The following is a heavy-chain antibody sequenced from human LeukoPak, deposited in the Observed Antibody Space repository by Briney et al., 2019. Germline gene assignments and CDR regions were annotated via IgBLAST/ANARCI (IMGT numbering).Heavy chain of an antibody. CDR3: AKPVAPSYSSGWFLFDY. J-gene: IGHJ4*02. CDR1: GFTFSSYG. V-gene: IGHV3-30*18. Sequence: PGGSLRLSCAASGFTFSSYGMHWVRQAPGKGLEWVAVISYDGSNKYYADSVKGRFTISRDNSKNTLYLQMNSLRAEDTAVYYCAKPVAPSYSSGWFLFDYWGQGTLVTVSS. CDR2: ISYDGSNK. D-gene: IGHD6-19*01.